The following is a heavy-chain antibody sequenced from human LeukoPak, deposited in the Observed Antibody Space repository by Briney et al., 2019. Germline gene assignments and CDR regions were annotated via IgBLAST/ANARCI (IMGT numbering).Heavy chain of an antibody. CDR2: ISANVDST. CDR3: AKGIYGSESYCSNYYYNMDV. CDR1: GFTFSSYA. Sequence: PGGSLRLSCAASGFTFSSYAMSWVRQAPGKGLEWVSAISANVDSTYYADSVKGRFTISRDNSKNTVYLQMNSLRAEDTAVYYCAKGIYGSESYCSNYYYNMDVWGKGTTVTISS. V-gene: IGHV3-23*01. J-gene: IGHJ6*03. D-gene: IGHD3-10*01.